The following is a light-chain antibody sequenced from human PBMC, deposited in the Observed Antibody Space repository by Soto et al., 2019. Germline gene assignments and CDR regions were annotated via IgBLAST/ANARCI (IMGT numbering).Light chain of an antibody. CDR1: QSVSSN. J-gene: IGKJ1*01. Sequence: EIVMTQSPATLSVSPGERATLSCRASQSVSSNLAWYQQKPGQAPRLLIYGASTRATGIPARFSGSGSGTEFTLTISSLQYEDFAVYYCQQYNNWLGGTFGQGTKVEIK. CDR3: QQYNNWLGGT. CDR2: GAS. V-gene: IGKV3-15*01.